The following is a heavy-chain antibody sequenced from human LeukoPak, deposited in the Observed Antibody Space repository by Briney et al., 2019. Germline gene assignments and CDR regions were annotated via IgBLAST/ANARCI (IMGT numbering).Heavy chain of an antibody. CDR1: GGSISPYF. D-gene: IGHD3-10*01. J-gene: IGHJ4*02. CDR3: ARAPDGSGELFPLV. V-gene: IGHV4-59*01. CDR2: IHYTGST. Sequence: SETLSLTCTVSGGSISPYFWSWIRQLPGEGLEWIGYIHYTGSTNYNPSLKSRVTISLDTSRNQFSLKLSSVIAADTAVYYCARAPDGSGELFPLVWGQGTLVTVSS.